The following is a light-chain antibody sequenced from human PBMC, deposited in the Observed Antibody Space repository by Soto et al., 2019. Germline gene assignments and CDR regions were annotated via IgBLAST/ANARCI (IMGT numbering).Light chain of an antibody. J-gene: IGLJ7*01. CDR3: AAWDDSLNAAV. V-gene: IGLV1-36*01. Sequence: QSVLTQPPSVSEAPRQSVTISCSGSTSNVGNNAVSWYQQVPGKAPRLLIFHDDLLPSGVSDRFSGSNSGTSASLTISGLQSEDEADYYCAAWDDSLNAAVFGGGTQLTVL. CDR1: TSNVGNNA. CDR2: HDD.